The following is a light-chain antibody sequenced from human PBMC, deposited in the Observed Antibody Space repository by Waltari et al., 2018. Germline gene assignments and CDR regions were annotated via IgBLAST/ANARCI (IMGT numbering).Light chain of an antibody. CDR3: SSYTSSSTLV. CDR1: GGDGGDDYY. Sequence: QSALTQPASVSGSPGQSIPIPCASGGGDGGDDYYVPWYQQHPGKAPKLMIYDVSNRPSGVSSRFSGSKSGNTASLTISGLQAEDDADYYCSSYTSSSTLVFGGGTKVTVL. CDR2: DVS. V-gene: IGLV2-14*03. J-gene: IGLJ2*01.